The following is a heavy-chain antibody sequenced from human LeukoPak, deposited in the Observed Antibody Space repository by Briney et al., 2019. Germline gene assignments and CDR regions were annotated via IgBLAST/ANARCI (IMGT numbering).Heavy chain of an antibody. V-gene: IGHV4-59*08. CDR1: GFSISSYY. CDR3: ARALGIAVAL. J-gene: IGHJ4*02. Sequence: SETLSLTCAVSGFSISSYYRSWVRQPPGKGLEWIGFVYYSGSTNYNPSLKSRVTISVDTSKNQFSLKLTSVTAADTAVYYCARALGIAVALWGQGTLVTVSS. CDR2: VYYSGST. D-gene: IGHD6-13*01.